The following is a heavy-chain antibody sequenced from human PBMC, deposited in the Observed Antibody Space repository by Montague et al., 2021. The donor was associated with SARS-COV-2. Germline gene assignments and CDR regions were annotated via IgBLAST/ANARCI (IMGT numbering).Heavy chain of an antibody. V-gene: IGHV4-39*07. J-gene: IGHJ4*01. CDR2: IYYSATT. Sequence: SETLSLTCTVSGGSITNSNFYWGWIRQPPGKVLEWIGSIYYSATTYYNPSLKSRVTISVDTSKNQFSLKLSSVTAADTAVYYCARLHVWKGNLEVEPGPDYWGQGTLVTVSS. CDR1: GGSITNSNFY. CDR3: ARLHVWKGNLEVEPGPDY. D-gene: IGHD1-1*01.